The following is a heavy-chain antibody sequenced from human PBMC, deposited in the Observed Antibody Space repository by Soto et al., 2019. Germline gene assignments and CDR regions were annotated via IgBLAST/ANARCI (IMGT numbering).Heavy chain of an antibody. CDR3: AKTTATTNYYSGMDV. CDR1: GGTFVDYA. CDR2: ITWNSDTI. J-gene: IGHJ6*02. Sequence: LSWVAAGGTFVDYACRWVRKDPGKGLEWVSGITWNSDTIGYADSVKGRFTISRDNAKNSLYLQMNSLRAEDTALYYCAKTTATTNYYSGMDVWGQGT. D-gene: IGHD4-17*01. V-gene: IGHV3-9*01.